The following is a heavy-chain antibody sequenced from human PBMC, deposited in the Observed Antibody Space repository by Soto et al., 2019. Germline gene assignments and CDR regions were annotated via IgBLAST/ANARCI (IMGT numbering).Heavy chain of an antibody. V-gene: IGHV3-11*01. D-gene: IGHD4-17*01. CDR3: ARGPNDYGDNYYYGMDV. Sequence: GGSLRLSCAASGFPFSDSYMSWIRQAPGKGLEWVSYISSSGSTIYYADSVKGRFTISRDNAKNSLYLQMNSLRAEDTAVYYCARGPNDYGDNYYYGMDVWGQGTTVTVSS. J-gene: IGHJ6*02. CDR2: ISSSGSTI. CDR1: GFPFSDSY.